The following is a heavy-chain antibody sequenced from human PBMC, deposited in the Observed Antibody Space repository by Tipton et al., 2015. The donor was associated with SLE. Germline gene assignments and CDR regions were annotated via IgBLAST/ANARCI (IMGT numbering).Heavy chain of an antibody. J-gene: IGHJ4*02. CDR2: IYYSGSA. V-gene: IGHV4-59*01. Sequence: TLSLTCTVSGAPISSSYWSWLRQPPGKGLEWIGLIYYSGSANYNPSLKSRVTISMDTSKNQFSLKVSSVTAADTAVYYCAREDYYESRGSFGYWGQGALVTVSS. CDR1: GAPISSSY. CDR3: AREDYYESRGSFGY. D-gene: IGHD3-22*01.